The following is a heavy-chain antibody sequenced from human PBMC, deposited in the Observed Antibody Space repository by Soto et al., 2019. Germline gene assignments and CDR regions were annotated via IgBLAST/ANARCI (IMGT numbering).Heavy chain of an antibody. CDR1: GGSISSYY. Sequence: SETLSLTCTVSGGSISSYYWSWIRQPPGKGLEWIGYIYYSGSTNYNPSLKSRVTISVDTSKNQFSLKLSSVTAADTAVYYCARGGCSGGSCYSEWNWFDPWGQGTLVTVSS. CDR2: IYYSGST. D-gene: IGHD2-15*01. J-gene: IGHJ5*02. V-gene: IGHV4-59*01. CDR3: ARGGCSGGSCYSEWNWFDP.